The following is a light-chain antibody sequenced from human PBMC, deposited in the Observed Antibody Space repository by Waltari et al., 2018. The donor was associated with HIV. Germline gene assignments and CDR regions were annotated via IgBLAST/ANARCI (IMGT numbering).Light chain of an antibody. V-gene: IGLV2-14*01. J-gene: IGLJ3*02. CDR2: EVT. Sequence: QSALAQPASVSGSPGQSTTISCPGTSSDVGSYNYVSWYQHHPGKAPKLMIYEVTSRPSGVSNRFSGSKSGNTASLTISGLQAEDEADYYCSSFTASGTQVFGGGTKLTVL. CDR1: SSDVGSYNY. CDR3: SSFTASGTQV.